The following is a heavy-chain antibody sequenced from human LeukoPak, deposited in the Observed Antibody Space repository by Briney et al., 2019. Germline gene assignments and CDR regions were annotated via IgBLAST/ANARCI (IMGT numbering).Heavy chain of an antibody. D-gene: IGHD2-2*01. V-gene: IGHV1-2*02. Sequence: ASVKVSCKASGYTFTDYYMHWGRLAPGQGLEWMGWINLNSGGTNYAQKFQGRVTMTRDTSIITAYMDLIRLRSDDTAVYYCARDWSEVPAGFSRYYYYYYMDVWGKGTTVTISS. CDR2: INLNSGGT. CDR3: ARDWSEVPAGFSRYYYYYYMDV. J-gene: IGHJ6*03. CDR1: GYTFTDYY.